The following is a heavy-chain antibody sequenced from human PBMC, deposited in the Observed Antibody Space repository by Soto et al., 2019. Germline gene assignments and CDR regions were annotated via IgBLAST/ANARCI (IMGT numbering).Heavy chain of an antibody. D-gene: IGHD2-21*01. Sequence: GESLKISCKGSGYSFTNNWIAWVRQMPGRGLECMGIIYPGDSDTRYSPSFQGQVTISADKSISTAYLQWSSLKASDIAMYYCARFAPEGKSVNAFDYWGQGTLVTVSS. V-gene: IGHV5-51*01. CDR2: IYPGDSDT. CDR1: GYSFTNNW. CDR3: ARFAPEGKSVNAFDY. J-gene: IGHJ4*02.